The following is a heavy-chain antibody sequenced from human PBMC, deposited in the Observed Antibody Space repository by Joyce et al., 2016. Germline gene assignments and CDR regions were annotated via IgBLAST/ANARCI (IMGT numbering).Heavy chain of an antibody. Sequence: EVQLLESGGGLLQPGGSLRLSCAASGFTFSSYAMSWVRQAPGKGLEWVSGISGSGGSTYYADSVKSRFTISRDNSKNTLYLQMHSLRVEDTAVYYCAKIEGSGYYVWYFDYWGQGTLVTVSS. J-gene: IGHJ4*02. CDR2: ISGSGGST. V-gene: IGHV3-23*01. D-gene: IGHD3-22*01. CDR3: AKIEGSGYYVWYFDY. CDR1: GFTFSSYA.